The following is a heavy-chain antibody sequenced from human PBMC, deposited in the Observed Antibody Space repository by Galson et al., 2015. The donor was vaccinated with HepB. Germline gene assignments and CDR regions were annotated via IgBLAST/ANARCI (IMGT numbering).Heavy chain of an antibody. D-gene: IGHD2-2*01. J-gene: IGHJ4*02. Sequence: SLRLSCAASGFTFSSYAMHWVRQAPGKGLEWVAVISYDGSNKYYADSVKGRFTISRDNSKNTLYLQMNSLRAEDTAVYYCANLKGGSTSYWGQGTLVTVSS. V-gene: IGHV3-30-3*01. CDR3: ANLKGGSTSY. CDR2: ISYDGSNK. CDR1: GFTFSSYA.